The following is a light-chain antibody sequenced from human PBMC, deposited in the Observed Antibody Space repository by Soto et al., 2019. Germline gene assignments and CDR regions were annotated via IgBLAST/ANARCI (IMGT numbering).Light chain of an antibody. CDR2: EVS. CDR1: SSDVGGYNY. V-gene: IGLV2-8*01. J-gene: IGLJ2*01. CDR3: SSYGGTNAVV. Sequence: QSVLTQPPSASGSPGQSVTISCTGTSSDVGGYNYVSWYQQHPGKAPKLMIYEVSKRPSGVPDRFSGSKSGNTASLTVSGLQAEYEAHYYCSSYGGTNAVVFGGGTKLTVL.